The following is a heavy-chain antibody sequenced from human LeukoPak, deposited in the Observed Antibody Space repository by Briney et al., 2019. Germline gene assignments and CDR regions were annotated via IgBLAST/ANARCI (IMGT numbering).Heavy chain of an antibody. D-gene: IGHD3-22*01. CDR1: GGSFSGYY. CDR2: IYHSGST. CDR3: ARADSSGYYDNDAFDI. J-gene: IGHJ3*02. V-gene: IGHV4-34*01. Sequence: SETLSLTCAVYGGSFSGYYWSWIRQPPGKGLEWIGSIYHSGSTYYNPSLKSRVTISVDTSKNQFSLKLSSVTAADTAVYYCARADSSGYYDNDAFDIWGQGTMVTVSS.